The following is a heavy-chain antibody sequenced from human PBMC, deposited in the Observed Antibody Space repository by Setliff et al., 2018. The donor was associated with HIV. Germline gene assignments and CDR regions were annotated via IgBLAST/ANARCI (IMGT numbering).Heavy chain of an antibody. Sequence: ASVKVSCKVSGYTLTELSRHWVRQAPGKGLEWMGGLDPKDGKTMYAQKFQGRVTMTEDTPTDTAHMELRSLRSEDTAVYYCVIGSAARPFDYWGQGTLVTVSS. CDR3: VIGSAARPFDY. V-gene: IGHV1-24*01. D-gene: IGHD6-6*01. J-gene: IGHJ4*02. CDR1: GYTLTELS. CDR2: LDPKDGKT.